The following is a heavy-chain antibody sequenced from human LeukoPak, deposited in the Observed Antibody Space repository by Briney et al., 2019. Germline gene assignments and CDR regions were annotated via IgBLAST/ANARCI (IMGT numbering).Heavy chain of an antibody. CDR2: LSGGGET. D-gene: IGHD1-1*01. CDR3: AKASWVSNADAVL. CDR1: GFTLSGYA. V-gene: IGHV3-23*01. J-gene: IGHJ4*02. Sequence: GGSLRLSCAAPGFTLSGYAISWVRHDPPRGRERVSHLSGGGETFYADSVKGRFTLSRAEARATVYLIMNKTRVEDTAVYYCAKASWVSNADAVLWGQGTLVTVSS.